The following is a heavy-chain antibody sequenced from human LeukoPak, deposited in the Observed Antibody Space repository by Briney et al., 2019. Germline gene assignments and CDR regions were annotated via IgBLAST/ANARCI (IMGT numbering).Heavy chain of an antibody. V-gene: IGHV1-2*02. CDR2: INPNSGGT. CDR1: GYTFTGYY. J-gene: IGHJ4*02. CDR3: AREGVDWNHSVYYFDY. D-gene: IGHD1-1*01. Sequence: ASVRVSCKASGYTFTGYYMHWVRQAPGQGLEWMGWINPNSGGTNYAQKFQGRVTMTRDTSISTAYMELSRLRCDDTAVYYCAREGVDWNHSVYYFDYWGQGTLVTDSS.